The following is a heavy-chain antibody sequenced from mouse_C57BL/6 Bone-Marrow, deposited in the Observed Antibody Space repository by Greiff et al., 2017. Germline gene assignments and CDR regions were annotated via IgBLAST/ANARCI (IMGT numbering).Heavy chain of an antibody. Sequence: VQLQQSGAELVKPGASVKLSCKASGYTFTSYWMHWVKQRPGQGLEWIGMIHPNSGSTNYNEKFKSKATLTVDKSSSTAYMQLSSLTSEDSAVYYCARWGRWVVGYWGQGTTLTVSS. J-gene: IGHJ2*01. CDR3: ARWGRWVVGY. CDR2: IHPNSGST. D-gene: IGHD1-1*01. CDR1: GYTFTSYW. V-gene: IGHV1-64*01.